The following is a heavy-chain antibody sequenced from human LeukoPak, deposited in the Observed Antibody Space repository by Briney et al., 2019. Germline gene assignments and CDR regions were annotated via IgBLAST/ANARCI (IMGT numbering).Heavy chain of an antibody. CDR1: GYTFTNYG. CDR2: ISAYNGDT. CDR3: ARDRRYKGYYGSGSYYGFDY. Sequence: GASVKVSCKASGYTFTNYGISWVRQAPGQGLEWMGWISAYNGDTNYAQKFQGRVTMTTDTSTTTAYMELRSLRSDDTAVYYCARDRRYKGYYGSGSYYGFDYWGQGTLVTVSS. V-gene: IGHV1-18*01. J-gene: IGHJ4*02. D-gene: IGHD3-10*01.